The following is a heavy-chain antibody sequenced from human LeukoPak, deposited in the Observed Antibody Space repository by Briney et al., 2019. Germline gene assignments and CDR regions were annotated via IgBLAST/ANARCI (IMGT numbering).Heavy chain of an antibody. CDR3: ARLQVIDSSISDY. V-gene: IGHV4-38-2*01. D-gene: IGHD6-13*01. J-gene: IGHJ4*02. CDR1: GYSISSGYY. CDR2: IYHSGST. Sequence: PSETLSLTCAVSGYSISSGYYWGWIRQPPGKGLEWIGSIYHSGSTYYNPSLKSRVTISVDTSKNQFSLKLSSVTAADTAVYYWARLQVIDSSISDYWGQGTLVTVSS.